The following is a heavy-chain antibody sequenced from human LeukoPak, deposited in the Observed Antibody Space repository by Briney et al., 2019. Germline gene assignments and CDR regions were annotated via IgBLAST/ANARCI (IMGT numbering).Heavy chain of an antibody. CDR3: ARDSHFDWLVSDY. Sequence: PSETLSLTCTVSGYSISSGYYWGWIRQPPGKGLEWIGSIYHSGSTYYNPSLKSRVTISVDTSKNQFSLKLSSVTAADTAVYYCARDSHFDWLVSDYWGQGTLVTVSS. D-gene: IGHD3-9*01. CDR2: IYHSGST. J-gene: IGHJ4*02. CDR1: GYSISSGYY. V-gene: IGHV4-38-2*02.